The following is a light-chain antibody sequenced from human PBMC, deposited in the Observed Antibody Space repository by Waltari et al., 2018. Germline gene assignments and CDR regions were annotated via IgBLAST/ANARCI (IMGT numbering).Light chain of an antibody. V-gene: IGKV1-33*01. CDR3: RQYDSLPWT. Sequence: DTEMTHSPSSPSASVGDSVTIPCQASQDISMHLSCYQQKPGKAPNLLSYDASHLDTGVSSRFSGGGSGTDCTLASTTQQPEDIATYFCRQYDSLPWTFRQGAKVDIK. CDR1: QDISMH. CDR2: DAS. J-gene: IGKJ1*01.